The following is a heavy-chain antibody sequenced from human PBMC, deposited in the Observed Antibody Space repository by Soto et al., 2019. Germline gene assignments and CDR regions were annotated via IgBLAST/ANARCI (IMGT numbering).Heavy chain of an antibody. CDR1: GFTFSGHA. CDR3: ARDGQSLAPYALDV. Sequence: QVQVVESGGGVVQPGRSLRLSCTASGFTFSGHAMHWVRQAPGKGLEWVAQIWYEGSNKYYADSVKGRFTISRDNSKNTLYVQMDSLRVEDTAVYYCARDGQSLAPYALDVWGQGTSVTVSS. CDR2: IWYEGSNK. V-gene: IGHV3-33*01. D-gene: IGHD6-19*01. J-gene: IGHJ6*02.